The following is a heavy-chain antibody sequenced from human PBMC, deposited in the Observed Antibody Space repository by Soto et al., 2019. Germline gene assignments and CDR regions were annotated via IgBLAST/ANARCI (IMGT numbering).Heavy chain of an antibody. Sequence: GASVKVSCKASGYTFTSYGISWVRQAPGQGLEWMGWISAYNGNTNYAQKLQGRVTMTTDTSTSTDYMELRSLRSDDTAVYYCARCFVEVRGVIIIPGHSDWFDPWGQGTLITVSS. D-gene: IGHD3-10*01. CDR3: ARCFVEVRGVIIIPGHSDWFDP. V-gene: IGHV1-18*01. CDR2: ISAYNGNT. J-gene: IGHJ5*02. CDR1: GYTFTSYG.